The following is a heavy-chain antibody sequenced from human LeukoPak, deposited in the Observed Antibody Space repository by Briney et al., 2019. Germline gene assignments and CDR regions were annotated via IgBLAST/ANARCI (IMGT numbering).Heavy chain of an antibody. CDR3: AREDYDYVWGSYRLEYYFDY. V-gene: IGHV4-34*01. D-gene: IGHD3-16*02. CDR2: INHSGST. J-gene: IGHJ4*02. CDR1: GGSLSGYY. Sequence: PSETLSLTCAVYGGSLSGYYWSWIRQPPGKGLEWIGEINHSGSTNYNPSLKSRVTISVDTSKNQFSLKLSSVTAADTAVYYCAREDYDYVWGSYRLEYYFDYWGQGTLVTVSS.